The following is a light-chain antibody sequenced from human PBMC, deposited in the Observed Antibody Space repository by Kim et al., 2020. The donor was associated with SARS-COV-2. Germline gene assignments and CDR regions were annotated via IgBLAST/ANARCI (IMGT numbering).Light chain of an antibody. Sequence: LSPGEGATLSCRASQTITNSYLAWYRQKPGQAPRLLIYGASSRATGIPNRFSGSGSGTDFTLTISRLEPEDFAVYYCQHYGNSPYTFGQGTKLEI. V-gene: IGKV3-20*01. CDR2: GAS. CDR3: QHYGNSPYT. J-gene: IGKJ2*01. CDR1: QTITNSY.